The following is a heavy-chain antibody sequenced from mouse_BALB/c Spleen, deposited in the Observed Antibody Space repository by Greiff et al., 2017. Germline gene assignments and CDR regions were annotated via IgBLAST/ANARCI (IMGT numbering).Heavy chain of an antibody. Sequence: EVKLVETGGGLVQPKGSLKLSCAASGFTFNTNAMNWVRQAPGKGLEWVARIRSKSNNYATYYADSVKDRFTISRDDSQSMLYLQMNNLKTEDTAMYYCVKSTMIMGSMDYWGQGTSVTVSS. CDR3: VKSTMIMGSMDY. J-gene: IGHJ4*01. V-gene: IGHV10S3*01. CDR1: GFTFNTNA. D-gene: IGHD2-4*01. CDR2: IRSKSNNYAT.